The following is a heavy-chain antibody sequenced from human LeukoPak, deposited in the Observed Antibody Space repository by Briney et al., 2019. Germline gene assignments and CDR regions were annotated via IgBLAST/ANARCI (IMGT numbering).Heavy chain of an antibody. J-gene: IGHJ6*02. V-gene: IGHV1-69*01. D-gene: IGHD2-2*01. CDR2: IIPIFGTA. Sequence: ASVKVSCKASEGTFSSYAISWVRQAPGQGLEWMGGIIPIFGTANYAQKFQGRVTITADESTSTAYMELSSLRSEDTAVYYCATHLGYCSSTSCSIYYYYYYGMDVWGQGTTVTVSS. CDR1: EGTFSSYA. CDR3: ATHLGYCSSTSCSIYYYYYYGMDV.